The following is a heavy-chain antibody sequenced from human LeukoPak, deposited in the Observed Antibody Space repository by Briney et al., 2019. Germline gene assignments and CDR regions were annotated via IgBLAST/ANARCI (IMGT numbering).Heavy chain of an antibody. J-gene: IGHJ4*02. V-gene: IGHV3-48*01. Sequence: PGGSLRLSCAASGFTFSSYSMNRVRQAPGKGLEWVSYISSSSSTIYYADSVKGRFTISRDNAKNSLYLQMNSLRAEDTAVCYCARERRGYCSGGSCYRLGYFDYWGQGTLVTVSS. CDR3: ARERRGYCSGGSCYRLGYFDY. D-gene: IGHD2-15*01. CDR2: ISSSSSTI. CDR1: GFTFSSYS.